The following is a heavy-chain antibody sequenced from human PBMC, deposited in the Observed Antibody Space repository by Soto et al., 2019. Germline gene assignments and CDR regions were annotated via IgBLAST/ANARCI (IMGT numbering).Heavy chain of an antibody. V-gene: IGHV1-18*04. D-gene: IGHD3-22*01. CDR1: GYTFTSYG. CDR3: ARVVGCYYDSSRDAFDI. Sequence: ASVKVSCKASGYTFTSYGISWVRQAPGQGLEWMGWISAYNGNTNYAQKLQGRVTMTTDTSTSTAYMELRSLRSDDTAVYYCARVVGCYYDSSRDAFDIWGQGTMVTVSS. CDR2: ISAYNGNT. J-gene: IGHJ3*02.